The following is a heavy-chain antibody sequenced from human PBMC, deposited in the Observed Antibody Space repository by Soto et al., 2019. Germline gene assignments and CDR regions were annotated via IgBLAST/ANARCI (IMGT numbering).Heavy chain of an antibody. CDR3: ARADPDASVGF. J-gene: IGHJ4*02. Sequence: SETLSLTCTVSGGSMSSHYWAWLRQPPGKGLEWIGYISYSGSSYYNPSLKSRVTISADTSRNQFSLRLTSVIAADTAVYFCARADPDASVGFWGQGTLVTVSS. D-gene: IGHD3-16*01. V-gene: IGHV4-59*11. CDR2: ISYSGSS. CDR1: GGSMSSHY.